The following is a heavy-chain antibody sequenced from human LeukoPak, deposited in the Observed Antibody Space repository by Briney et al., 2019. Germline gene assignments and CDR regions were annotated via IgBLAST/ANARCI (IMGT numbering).Heavy chain of an antibody. D-gene: IGHD4/OR15-4a*01. V-gene: IGHV4-38-2*02. Sequence: SETLSPTCTVSGYSISSGYSWGWIRQPPGKGLEWIGSIYQSGTTYYNPSLKSRATLSVDTSKNQFSLKLSSVTAADTAVYYCARAKTIATMPGYFDYWGQGTLVTVSS. CDR1: GYSISSGYS. CDR2: IYQSGTT. J-gene: IGHJ4*02. CDR3: ARAKTIATMPGYFDY.